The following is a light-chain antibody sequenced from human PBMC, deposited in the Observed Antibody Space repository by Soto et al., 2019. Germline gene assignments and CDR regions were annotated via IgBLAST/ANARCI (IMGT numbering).Light chain of an antibody. CDR3: QPVHTPPIT. J-gene: IGKJ5*01. CDR2: AAS. CDR1: LSINNY. V-gene: IGKV1-39*01. Sequence: DIQMTQSPSSLSASVGDRVTITCRASLSINNYLNWFQQKPGKAPKLLIYAASSLHSAVPSRFSGSRSGTAFTLTIGSLQPDDVATYYCQPVHTPPITFGQGTRLEV.